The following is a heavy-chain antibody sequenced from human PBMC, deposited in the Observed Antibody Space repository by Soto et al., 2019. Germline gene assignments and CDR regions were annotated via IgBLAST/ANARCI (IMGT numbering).Heavy chain of an antibody. CDR3: ARVRGVITPRGYYYYGMDV. CDR2: IIPIFGTA. J-gene: IGHJ6*02. V-gene: IGHV1-69*13. Sequence: SVKVSCKASGGTLSSYAISWVRQAPGQGLEWMGGIIPIFGTANYAQKFQGRVTITADESTSTAYMELSSLRSEDTAVYYCARVRGVITPRGYYYYGMDVWGQGTTVTVSS. D-gene: IGHD3-10*01. CDR1: GGTLSSYA.